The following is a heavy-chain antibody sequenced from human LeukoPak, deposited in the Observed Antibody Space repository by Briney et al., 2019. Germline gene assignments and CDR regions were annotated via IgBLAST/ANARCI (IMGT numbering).Heavy chain of an antibody. CDR2: ISPDGTNI. V-gene: IGHV3-30*03. CDR1: GFTFSSYS. D-gene: IGHD5-24*01. Sequence: GGSLRLSCVVSGFTFSSYSMTWVRQAPVRGLESVAVISPDGTNIYYAGSVKGRFTISRDNSENTLYLQMNSLRAEDTALYYCSRDGEHGYNDIDFWGQGTLVTVSS. CDR3: SRDGEHGYNDIDF. J-gene: IGHJ4*02.